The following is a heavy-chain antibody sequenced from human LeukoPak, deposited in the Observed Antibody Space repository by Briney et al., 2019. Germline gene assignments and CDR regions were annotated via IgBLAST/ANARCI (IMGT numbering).Heavy chain of an antibody. Sequence: PGGSLRLSCAASGFTFDDYAMHWVRQAPGKGLEWVSGISWNSGSIGYADSVKGRFTISRDNAKNSLYLQMNSLRAEDTAVYYCARKRGSGSYYGYWGQGTLVTVSS. CDR1: GFTFDDYA. V-gene: IGHV3-9*01. CDR2: ISWNSGSI. J-gene: IGHJ4*02. D-gene: IGHD1-26*01. CDR3: ARKRGSGSYYGY.